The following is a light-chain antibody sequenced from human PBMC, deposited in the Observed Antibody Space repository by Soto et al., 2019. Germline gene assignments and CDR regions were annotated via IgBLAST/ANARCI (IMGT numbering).Light chain of an antibody. J-gene: IGKJ4*01. CDR1: QSISDW. Sequence: DIQMTQSPYTLSASVGDRVTITCRASQSISDWLAWYQQKPGKAPKLLIHRASSLESGVPSRFSGSGSGTEFTLTISSLQPDDFATFYCQLYDDYPLTFGGGTKVEVK. CDR2: RAS. CDR3: QLYDDYPLT. V-gene: IGKV1-5*03.